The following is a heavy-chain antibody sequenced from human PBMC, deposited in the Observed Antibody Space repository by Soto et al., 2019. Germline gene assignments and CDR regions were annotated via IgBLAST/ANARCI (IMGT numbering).Heavy chain of an antibody. CDR1: GFTFSSYW. CDR3: ARARNDPLYCGVVINNYYYYYYYMDV. Sequence: EVQLVESGGGLVQPGGSLRLSCAASGFTFSSYWMSWVRQAPGKGLEWVANIKQDGSEKYYVDTVKGRFTISRDNAKNSLYLQMNSRRAEDTAVYYCARARNDPLYCGVVINNYYYYYYYMDVWGKGTTVTVSS. J-gene: IGHJ6*03. D-gene: IGHD3-3*01. V-gene: IGHV3-7*01. CDR2: IKQDGSEK.